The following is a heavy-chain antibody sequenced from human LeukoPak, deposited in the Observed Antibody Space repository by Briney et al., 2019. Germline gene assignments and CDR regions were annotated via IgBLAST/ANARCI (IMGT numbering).Heavy chain of an antibody. J-gene: IGHJ4*02. CDR3: ARRDTSGYFSDY. CDR1: GCCFSTYA. V-gene: IGHV3-64*01. CDR2: ISSTGGNT. D-gene: IGHD6-19*01. Sequence: PGGSLRLSCVASGCCFSTYAMSWFRQAPGKGLEYVGAISSTGGNTYYKNSMNGRFTISRDNSKHTLYLQMGSLRVEDMAVYYCARRDTSGYFSDYWGQGTLVTVSS.